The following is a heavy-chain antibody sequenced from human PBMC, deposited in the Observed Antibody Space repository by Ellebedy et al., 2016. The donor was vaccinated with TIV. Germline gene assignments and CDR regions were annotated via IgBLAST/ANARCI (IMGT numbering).Heavy chain of an antibody. CDR1: GYTFTAYH. V-gene: IGHV1-2*02. CDR2: ICPYSGGT. CDR3: ATFPYISTSSAY. D-gene: IGHD3-3*02. Sequence: ASVKVSCKASGYTFTAYHIHWARQAPGQGLEWMGWICPYSGGTNYAPKFQGRVTMTRDTSINTGYMELSGLKSDDTAVYYCATFPYISTSSAYWGQGTLVTVSS. J-gene: IGHJ4*02.